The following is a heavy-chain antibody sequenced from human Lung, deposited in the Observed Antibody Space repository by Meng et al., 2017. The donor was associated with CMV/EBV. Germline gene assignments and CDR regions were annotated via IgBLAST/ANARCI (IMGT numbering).Heavy chain of an antibody. J-gene: IGHJ1*01. CDR2: ISSDGSNK. CDR1: GFTFSNNA. D-gene: IGHD3-22*01. CDR3: ARDRLYYYDTSGYYYPRYFQY. Sequence: GGSXRLXFAASGFTFSNNAMHWVRQAPGKGLDWVAVISSDGSNKEYADPVKGRFTISRDNSKNTLYLHMNSLRAEDTAVYYCARDRLYYYDTSGYYYPRYFQYXGQAXLVTVSS. V-gene: IGHV3-30*04.